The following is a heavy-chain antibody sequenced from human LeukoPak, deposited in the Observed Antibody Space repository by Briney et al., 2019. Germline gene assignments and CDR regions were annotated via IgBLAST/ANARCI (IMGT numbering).Heavy chain of an antibody. V-gene: IGHV4-4*07. CDR2: NYTSGST. D-gene: IGHD3-16*01. J-gene: IGHJ3*02. CDR3: ARDGGYFRAFDI. CDR1: GGSISSYY. Sequence: SETLSLTCTVSGGSISSYYWSWIRQPAGKGLEWIGRNYTSGSTNYNPSLKSRVTMSVDTSKNQFSLKLSSVTAVDTAVYYCARDGGYFRAFDIWGQGTMVTVSS.